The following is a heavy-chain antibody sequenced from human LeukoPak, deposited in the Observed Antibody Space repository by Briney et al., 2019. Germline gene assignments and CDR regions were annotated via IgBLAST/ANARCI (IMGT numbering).Heavy chain of an antibody. J-gene: IGHJ4*02. CDR3: ARGSWRLVRGAASFES. CDR1: GFTFSSYA. CDR2: ISYDGSNN. Sequence: GGSLRLSCAASGFTFSSYAMHWVRQAAGKGLEWVAVISYDGSNNYYADSVKGRFTISRDNSKNTLYLQMNSLRAEDTAVYYCARGSWRLVRGAASFESWGQGTLVTVSS. V-gene: IGHV3-30-3*01. D-gene: IGHD3-10*01.